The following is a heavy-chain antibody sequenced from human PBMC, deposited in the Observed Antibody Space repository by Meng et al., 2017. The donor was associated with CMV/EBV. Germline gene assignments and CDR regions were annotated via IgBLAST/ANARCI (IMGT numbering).Heavy chain of an antibody. Sequence: GGSLRLSCKGSGYSFTSYWIGWVRQMPGKGLEWMGIIYPGDSDTRYSPSFQGQVTISADKSISTAYLQWSSLRAEDTAVYYCAKVIQLWSRGGGLDYWGQGTLVTVSS. D-gene: IGHD5-18*01. CDR2: IYPGDSDT. V-gene: IGHV5-51*01. J-gene: IGHJ4*02. CDR3: AKVIQLWSRGGGLDY. CDR1: GYSFTSYW.